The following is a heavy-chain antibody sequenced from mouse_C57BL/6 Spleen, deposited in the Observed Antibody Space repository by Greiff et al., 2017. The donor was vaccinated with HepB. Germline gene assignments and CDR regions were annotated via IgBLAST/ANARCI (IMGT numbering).Heavy chain of an antibody. J-gene: IGHJ2*01. CDR1: GYTFTSYW. CDR2: IYPGSGST. D-gene: IGHD4-1*01. CDR3: ARDTGTGYYFDY. Sequence: VKLQQPGAELVKPGASVNMSCKASGYTFTSYWITWVKQRPGQGLEWIGDIYPGSGSTNYNEKFKSKATLTVDTSSSTAYMQLSSLTSEDSAVYYCARDTGTGYYFDYWGQGTTLTVSS. V-gene: IGHV1-55*01.